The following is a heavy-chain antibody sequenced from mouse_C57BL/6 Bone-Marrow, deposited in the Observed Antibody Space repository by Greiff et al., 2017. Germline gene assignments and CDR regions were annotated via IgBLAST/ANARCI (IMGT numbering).Heavy chain of an antibody. V-gene: IGHV1-64*01. CDR3: ARRLGHWYFAV. CDR1: GYTFTSYW. Sequence: QVQLQQPGAELVKPGASVKLSCKASGYTFTSYWMHWVKQRPGQGLEWIGMIHPNSGSTNYNEKFKGKATLTADKSSSTAYMQLSSLTSEDSAIYYCARRLGHWYFAVWGTGTTVTVSS. CDR2: IHPNSGST. J-gene: IGHJ1*03. D-gene: IGHD4-1*01.